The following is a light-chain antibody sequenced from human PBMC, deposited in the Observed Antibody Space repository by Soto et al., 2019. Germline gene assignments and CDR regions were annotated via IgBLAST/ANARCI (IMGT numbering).Light chain of an antibody. Sequence: EIVMPQSPSPLSVSPGERVTLSCGASHSINGDLAWYQQKPGQAPRLVIYGASTSATGVPAGFSGSGSATEFTLTISSLQSEDFAVYDCQQYDSWPHTFGLGTSLEIK. CDR1: HSINGD. CDR3: QQYDSWPHT. CDR2: GAS. V-gene: IGKV3-15*01. J-gene: IGKJ2*01.